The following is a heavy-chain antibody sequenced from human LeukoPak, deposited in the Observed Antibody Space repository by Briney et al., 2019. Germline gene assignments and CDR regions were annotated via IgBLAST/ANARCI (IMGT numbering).Heavy chain of an antibody. CDR2: IIPIFGTA. D-gene: IGHD4-23*01. CDR1: GGTSSSYA. Sequence: SVKVSCKASGGTSSSYAISWVRQAPGQGLEWMGGIIPIFGTANYAQKFQGRVTITTDESTSTAYMELSSLRSEDTAVYYCARISEGSYGGNQYFDYWGQGTLVTVSS. CDR3: ARISEGSYGGNQYFDY. J-gene: IGHJ4*02. V-gene: IGHV1-69*05.